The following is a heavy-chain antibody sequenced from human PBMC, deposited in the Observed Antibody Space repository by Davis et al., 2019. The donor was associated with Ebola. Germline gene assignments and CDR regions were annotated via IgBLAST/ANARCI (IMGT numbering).Heavy chain of an antibody. CDR3: ARSGYDRRDYYYYGMDV. J-gene: IGHJ6*02. CDR1: GFTFSSYG. Sequence: GGSLRLSCAASGFTFSSYGMHWVRQAPGKGLEWVAVISYDGSNKYYADSVKGRFTISRDNSKNTLYLQMNSLRAEDTAVYYCARSGYDRRDYYYYGMDVWGQGTTVTVSS. CDR2: ISYDGSNK. D-gene: IGHD5-12*01. V-gene: IGHV3-30*03.